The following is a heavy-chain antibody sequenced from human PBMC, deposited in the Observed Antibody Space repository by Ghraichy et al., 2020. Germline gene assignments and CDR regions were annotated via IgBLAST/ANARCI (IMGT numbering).Heavy chain of an antibody. J-gene: IGHJ5*02. D-gene: IGHD2-15*01. CDR1: GFTFSSYG. V-gene: IGHV3-33*01. CDR3: ARDRSRRKLGYCSGGSCVENWFDP. Sequence: GGSLRLSCAASGFTFSSYGMHWVRQAPGKGLEWVAVIWYDGSNKYYADSVKGRFTISRDNSKNTLYLQMNSLRAEDTAVYYCARDRSRRKLGYCSGGSCVENWFDPWGQGTLVTVSS. CDR2: IWYDGSNK.